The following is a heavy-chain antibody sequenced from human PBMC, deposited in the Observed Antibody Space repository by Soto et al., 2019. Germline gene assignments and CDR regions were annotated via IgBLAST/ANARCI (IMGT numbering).Heavy chain of an antibody. V-gene: IGHV4-31*03. CDR2: IYYSGST. CDR1: GGSISYTGHY. CDR3: ARDEDGSGYFGY. J-gene: IGHJ4*02. D-gene: IGHD3-22*01. Sequence: SETLSLTCTVSGGSISYTGHYWTWIRQFPGKGLEWLGYIYYSGSTYYRPSLQSRIRIPVANSKNQFSLQLNSVTAADTAVYYCARDEDGSGYFGYWGQGALVTVSS.